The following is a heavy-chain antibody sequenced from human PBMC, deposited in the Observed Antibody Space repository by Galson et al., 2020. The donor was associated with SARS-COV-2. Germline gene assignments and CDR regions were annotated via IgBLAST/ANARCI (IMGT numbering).Heavy chain of an antibody. CDR1: GGSFSGYY. CDR3: ARLRLYDYIWGSYPHFDY. V-gene: IGHV4-34*01. Sequence: SETLSLTCAVYGGSFSGYYWSWIRQPPGKGLEWIAEINHSGSTNYNPSLKSRVTISVDTSKNQFSLKLSSVTAADTAVYYCARLRLYDYIWGSYPHFDYWGQGTLVTVSS. CDR2: INHSGST. J-gene: IGHJ4*02. D-gene: IGHD3-16*02.